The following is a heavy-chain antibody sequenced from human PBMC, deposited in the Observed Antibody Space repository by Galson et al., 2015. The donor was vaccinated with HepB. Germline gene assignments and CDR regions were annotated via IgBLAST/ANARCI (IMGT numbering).Heavy chain of an antibody. CDR3: ARGTAVPEDAFDI. D-gene: IGHD6-19*01. CDR2: IMPILDVA. J-gene: IGHJ3*02. CDR1: GDIFSSYA. V-gene: IGHV1-69*04. Sequence: SVKVSCKASGDIFSSYAISWVRQAPGQGLEWLGRIMPILDVANYEQRFQARVTFTADRYTDTVYMELSSLRSEDTAMYFCARGTAVPEDAFDIWGQGTLVTVSS.